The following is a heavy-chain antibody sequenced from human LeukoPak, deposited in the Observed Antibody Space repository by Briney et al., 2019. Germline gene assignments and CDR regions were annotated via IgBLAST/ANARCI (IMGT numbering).Heavy chain of an antibody. Sequence: SETLSLTCAVYGGSFSGYYWSWIRQPPGKGLEWIGEINHSGSTNYNPSLKSRVTISVDTSKNQFSLKLSSVTAADTAVYYCARGRIVVVPAAIIGYYYYYGMDVWGQGTTVTVSS. CDR1: GGSFSGYY. CDR3: ARGRIVVVPAAIIGYYYYYGMDV. J-gene: IGHJ6*02. V-gene: IGHV4-34*01. D-gene: IGHD2-2*01. CDR2: INHSGST.